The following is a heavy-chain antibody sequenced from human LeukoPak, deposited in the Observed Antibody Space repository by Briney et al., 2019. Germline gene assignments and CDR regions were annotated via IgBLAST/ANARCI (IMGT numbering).Heavy chain of an antibody. J-gene: IGHJ3*02. Sequence: SETLSLTCTVSGGSISSYYWSWIRQPPGKGLEWIGYIYYSGSTNYNPSLKSRVTISVDTSKNQFSLKLSSVTAADTAVYYCARVELTGGPRVAFDIWGQGTMVTVSS. CDR1: GGSISSYY. CDR2: IYYSGST. V-gene: IGHV4-59*01. CDR3: ARVELTGGPRVAFDI. D-gene: IGHD7-27*01.